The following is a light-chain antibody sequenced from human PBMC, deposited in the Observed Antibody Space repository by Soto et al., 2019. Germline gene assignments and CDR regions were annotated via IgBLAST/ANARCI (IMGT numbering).Light chain of an antibody. CDR3: QQFRSSLYT. CDR1: QSVSSSY. Sequence: EIVLTQSPGTLSLSPGERATLSCRASQSVSSSYLAWYQQKPGQAPRLLIYDASSRATGIPDRFSGSGSGTDFTLTISRLETEDFAVYYCQQFRSSLYTFGQGTKLEIK. CDR2: DAS. V-gene: IGKV3-20*01. J-gene: IGKJ2*01.